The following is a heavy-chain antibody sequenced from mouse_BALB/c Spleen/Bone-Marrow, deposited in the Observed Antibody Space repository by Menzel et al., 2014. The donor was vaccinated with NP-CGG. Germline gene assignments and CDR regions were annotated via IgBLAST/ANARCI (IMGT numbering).Heavy chain of an antibody. Sequence: QVQLQQSGAELVRPGASVKLSCRASGYTFTSYWINWVKQRPGQGLEWIGNIYPSDSYTSYNQRFKDKATLTVDKSSSTAYMHVSSPTSEDSAVYYFIRNGNSHYYAMVYLCQGTSVTVSS. D-gene: IGHD1-1*01. CDR1: GYTFTSYW. CDR2: IYPSDSYT. CDR3: IRNGNSHYYAMVY. J-gene: IGHJ4*01. V-gene: IGHV1-69*02.